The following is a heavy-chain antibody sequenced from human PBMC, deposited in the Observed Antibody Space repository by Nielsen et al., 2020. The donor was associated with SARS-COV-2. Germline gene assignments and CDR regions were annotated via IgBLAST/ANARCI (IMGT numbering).Heavy chain of an antibody. CDR3: ATFYLPAAMGGGYYYYGMDV. CDR2: ISAYNGNT. J-gene: IGHJ6*02. V-gene: IGHV1-18*01. CDR1: GYTFINYV. D-gene: IGHD2-2*01. Sequence: ASVKVSCKASGYTFINYVISWVRQAPGQGLEWMGWISAYNGNTNYAQKLQGRVTMTTDTSTSTAYMELSSLRSEDTAVYYCATFYLPAAMGGGYYYYGMDVWGQGTTVTVSS.